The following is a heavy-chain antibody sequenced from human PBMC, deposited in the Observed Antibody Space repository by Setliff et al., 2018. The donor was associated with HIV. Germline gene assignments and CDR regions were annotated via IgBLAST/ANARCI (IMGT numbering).Heavy chain of an antibody. CDR2: IDHSGST. CDR1: GGSISSSNW. CDR3: AGIIATPGTT. D-gene: IGHD6-13*01. J-gene: IGHJ1*01. V-gene: IGHV4-4*02. Sequence: KPSETLSLTCAVSGGSISSSNWWSWVRQPPGKGLEWIGEIDHSGSTNYNPSLRSRVTMSVDASKNQFSLILSSVTAADTAVYYCAGIIATPGTTWGQGTLVTVSS.